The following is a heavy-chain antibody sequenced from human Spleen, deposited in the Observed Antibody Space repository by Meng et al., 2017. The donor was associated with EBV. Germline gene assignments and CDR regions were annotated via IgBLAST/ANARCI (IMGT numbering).Heavy chain of an antibody. V-gene: IGHV3-23*01. CDR2: ITGSAGRT. CDR3: AKDPLHVDY. J-gene: IGHJ4*02. CDR1: GFTFSSFA. Sequence: EVQLLGSGGGLVQPGGSLRLSCAASGFTFSSFAMSWVRQAPGKGLEWVSTITGSAGRTFYGDSVKGRFTISRDNSKNTLYLQMVSLTAEDTAVYYCAKDPLHVDYWGQGTLVTVSS.